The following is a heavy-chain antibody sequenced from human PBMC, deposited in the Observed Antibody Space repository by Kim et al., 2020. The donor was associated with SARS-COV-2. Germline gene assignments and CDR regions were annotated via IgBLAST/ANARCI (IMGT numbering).Heavy chain of an antibody. D-gene: IGHD4-17*01. Sequence: YSTSLRPRLTISKDTSNNQVVLTMTNMDPVDTATYYCARGSVYGDYFDYWGQGTLVTVSS. CDR3: ARGSVYGDYFDY. V-gene: IGHV2-70*01. J-gene: IGHJ4*02.